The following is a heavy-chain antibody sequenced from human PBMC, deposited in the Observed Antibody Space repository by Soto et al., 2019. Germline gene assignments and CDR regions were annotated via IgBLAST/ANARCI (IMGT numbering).Heavy chain of an antibody. J-gene: IGHJ6*02. CDR1: GFTFSNAW. CDR3: TTDADLVSPLYYYGMDV. D-gene: IGHD2-21*01. V-gene: IGHV3-15*07. CDR2: IKSKTDGGTT. Sequence: GGSLRLSCAASGFTFSNAWMNWVRQAPGKGLEWVGRIKSKTDGGTTDYAAPVKGRFTISRDDSKNTLYLQMNSLKTEDTAVYYCTTDADLVSPLYYYGMDVWGQGTTVTVSS.